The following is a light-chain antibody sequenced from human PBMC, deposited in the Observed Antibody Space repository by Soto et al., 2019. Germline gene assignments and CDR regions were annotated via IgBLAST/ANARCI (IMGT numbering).Light chain of an antibody. J-gene: IGLJ1*01. CDR3: SSYKRTSRVYV. Sequence: QSVLTQPASVSGSPGQSITISCTGTSSDVGDYEYVSWYQQHPGKGPKLMIYEVSNRTSGVSNRFSGSKSGNTASLTISGLQAEDETEYFCSSYKRTSRVYVFGTGTKVNV. CDR2: EVS. CDR1: SSDVGDYEY. V-gene: IGLV2-14*01.